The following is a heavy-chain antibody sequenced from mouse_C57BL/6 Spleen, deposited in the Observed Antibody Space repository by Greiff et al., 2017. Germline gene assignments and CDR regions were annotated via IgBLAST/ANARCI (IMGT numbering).Heavy chain of an antibody. CDR3: ARGGYYGSSLGGYFDY. CDR1: GYTFTSYW. CDR2: IYPGSGST. D-gene: IGHD1-1*01. V-gene: IGHV1-55*01. Sequence: QVQLQQPGAELVKPGASVKMSCKASGYTFTSYWITWVKQRPGQGLEWIGDIYPGSGSTNYNEKFKSKATLTVDTSSSTAYMQLSSLTSEDSAVYYCARGGYYGSSLGGYFDYWGQGTTLTVSS. J-gene: IGHJ2*01.